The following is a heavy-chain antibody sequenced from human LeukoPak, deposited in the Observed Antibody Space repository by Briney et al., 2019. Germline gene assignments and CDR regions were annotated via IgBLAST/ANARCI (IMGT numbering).Heavy chain of an antibody. D-gene: IGHD3-10*01. Sequence: ASVKVSCKASGYTFNGYYMHWVRQAPGQGLEWMGRINPNSGGTNYAQKFQGRVTMTTDTSISTAYMELSRLRSDDTAVYYCARGGRITMVRGVIHRSMDVWGQGTTVTVSS. V-gene: IGHV1-2*06. CDR3: ARGGRITMVRGVIHRSMDV. CDR1: GYTFNGYY. J-gene: IGHJ6*02. CDR2: INPNSGGT.